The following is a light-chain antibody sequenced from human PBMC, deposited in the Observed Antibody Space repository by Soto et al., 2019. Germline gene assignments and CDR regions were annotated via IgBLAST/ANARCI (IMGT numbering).Light chain of an antibody. CDR2: GTS. Sequence: EIVLTQSPGTLSLSPGERATLSCRAGQSVSSTYLAWYQQKPGQSPRLLIYGTSNTATDIPDRFSGSGSGTDFTLSISRLEPEDFAVYYCQHYGSTPLSTFGQGTKVEIK. CDR3: QHYGSTPLST. V-gene: IGKV3-20*01. CDR1: QSVSSTY. J-gene: IGKJ2*01.